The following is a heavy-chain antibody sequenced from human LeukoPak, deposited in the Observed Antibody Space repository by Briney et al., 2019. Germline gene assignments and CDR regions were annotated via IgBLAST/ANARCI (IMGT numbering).Heavy chain of an antibody. CDR1: GGTFSSYA. D-gene: IGHD3-16*01. CDR3: GRGFMRGTYYYMDV. Sequence: SVKVSCKASGGTFSSYAISCVRQAPGQGLEWMGRIIPIFGTANYAQKFQGRVTITTDESTSTAYMELSSLRSEDTAVYYCGRGFMRGTYYYMDVWGKGTTVTVSS. J-gene: IGHJ6*03. CDR2: IIPIFGTA. V-gene: IGHV1-69*05.